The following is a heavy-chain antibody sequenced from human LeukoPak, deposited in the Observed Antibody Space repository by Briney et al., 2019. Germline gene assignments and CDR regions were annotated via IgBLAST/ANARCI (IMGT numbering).Heavy chain of an antibody. V-gene: IGHV3-20*04. Sequence: PGGSLRLSCAASGFTFDDYGMSWVRQAPGKGLEWVSGINWNGGSTGYADSVKGRFTISRDNAKNSLYLQMNSLRAEDTALYYCARDGAHCGGDCYSFDYWGQGTLVTVSS. CDR2: INWNGGST. J-gene: IGHJ4*02. CDR3: ARDGAHCGGDCYSFDY. CDR1: GFTFDDYG. D-gene: IGHD2-21*02.